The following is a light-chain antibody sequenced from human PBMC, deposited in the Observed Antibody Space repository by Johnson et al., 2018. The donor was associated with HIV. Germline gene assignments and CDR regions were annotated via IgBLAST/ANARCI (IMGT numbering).Light chain of an antibody. CDR1: SSNIGNNY. CDR2: ENN. V-gene: IGLV1-51*02. J-gene: IGLJ1*01. CDR3: GTWDYTLKTGF. Sequence: QSVLTQPPSVSAAPGQKVTISCSGSSSNIGNNYVSWYQQLPGTAPKLLIYENNKRPSGIPDRFSGSKSGTSATLAITGLHTADEPYYYCGTWDYTLKTGFFGTGTKVTVL.